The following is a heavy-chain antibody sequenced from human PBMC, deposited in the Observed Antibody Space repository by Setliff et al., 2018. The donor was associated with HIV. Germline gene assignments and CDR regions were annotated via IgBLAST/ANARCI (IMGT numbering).Heavy chain of an antibody. CDR2: IYNSAST. V-gene: IGHV4-39*02. CDR1: GASINSGYDY. Sequence: SETLSLTCTVSGASINSGYDYWVWIRQPPGKGLQWIGSIYNSASTYYSPSLKRRVTMSVDTSKNRFSLRLSSVSAADTAVYYCARTSYNFWGGPDSWGQGTLVTVSS. CDR3: ARTSYNFWGGPDS. D-gene: IGHD3-3*01. J-gene: IGHJ4*02.